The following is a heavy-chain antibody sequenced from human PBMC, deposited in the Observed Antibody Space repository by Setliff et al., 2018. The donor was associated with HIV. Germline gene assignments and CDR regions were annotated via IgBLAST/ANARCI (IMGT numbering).Heavy chain of an antibody. Sequence: ASVKVSCKASGYTFSSFGISWVRQAPGQGLEWMGWISPYQGNTNYAQKLQGRVTMTTDTSTSTAYMELRSLRSDATAVYYCARAGYWLGYDAFDIWGQGTMVTVSS. CDR1: GYTFSSFG. V-gene: IGHV1-18*01. CDR3: ARAGYWLGYDAFDI. D-gene: IGHD2-15*01. J-gene: IGHJ3*02. CDR2: ISPYQGNT.